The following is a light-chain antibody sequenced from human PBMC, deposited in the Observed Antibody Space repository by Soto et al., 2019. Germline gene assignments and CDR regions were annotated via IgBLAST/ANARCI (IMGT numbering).Light chain of an antibody. CDR1: SSDVGGYNY. J-gene: IGLJ1*01. V-gene: IGLV2-14*01. Sequence: QSLLTQPSSVSRSPGQSITISCTRTSSDVGGYNYVSWYQQHPGKAPKFMIYDVSNRPSGVSNRFSGSKSGNTASLTISGLQAEDEADYYCSSYTTSNTRQIVFGTGTKVTVL. CDR2: DVS. CDR3: SSYTTSNTRQIV.